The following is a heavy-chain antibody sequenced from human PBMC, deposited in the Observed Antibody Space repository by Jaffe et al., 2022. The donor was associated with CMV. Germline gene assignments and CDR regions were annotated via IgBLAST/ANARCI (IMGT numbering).Heavy chain of an antibody. V-gene: IGHV1-2*02. Sequence: QVQLLQSGAEVKKPGASVKVSCKASGYSFTGYYMHWVRQAPGQGLEWMGWINPNSGDTTYAQQFQGRLTMTRDTSISAAYMELSRLRSDDTGVYYCAKDLTIGPSSSFSRRRHYYYGMDVWGQGTTVTVSS. CDR3: AKDLTIGPSSSFSRRRHYYYGMDV. D-gene: IGHD3-10*01. CDR2: INPNSGDT. J-gene: IGHJ6*02. CDR1: GYSFTGYY.